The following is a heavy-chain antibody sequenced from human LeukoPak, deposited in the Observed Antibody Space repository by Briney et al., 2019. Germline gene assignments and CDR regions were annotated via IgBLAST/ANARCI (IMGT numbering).Heavy chain of an antibody. CDR1: GYTFTSYY. D-gene: IGHD5-12*01. Sequence: ASVKVSCKASGYTFTSYYIHWVRQAPGQGLEWMGIINPSGGSTSYAQKFRGRVTMTTDTSTSTVYMELSSLRSEDTAVYYCARGGSGGKDWLDPWGQGTLVTVSS. CDR2: INPSGGST. J-gene: IGHJ5*02. V-gene: IGHV1-46*01. CDR3: ARGGSGGKDWLDP.